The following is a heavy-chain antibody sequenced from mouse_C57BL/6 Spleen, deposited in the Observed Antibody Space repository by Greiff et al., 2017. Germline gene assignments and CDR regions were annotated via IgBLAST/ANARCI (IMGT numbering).Heavy chain of an antibody. J-gene: IGHJ2*01. V-gene: IGHV5-4*01. CDR3: ARETGFDY. Sequence: EVQGVESGGGLVKPGGSLKLSCAASGFTFSSYAMSWVRQTPEKRLEWVATISDCGSYTNYPDNVKGRFTISRDNAKNNLYLQMSHLKSEDTAMYCCARETGFDYWGQGTTLTVSS. CDR1: GFTFSSYA. D-gene: IGHD4-1*01. CDR2: ISDCGSYT.